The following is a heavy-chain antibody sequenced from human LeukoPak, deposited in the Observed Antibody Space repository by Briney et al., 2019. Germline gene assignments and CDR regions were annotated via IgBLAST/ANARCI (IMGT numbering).Heavy chain of an antibody. V-gene: IGHV1-8*03. CDR1: VYTFTTYD. Sequence: ASVKVSCKASVYTFTTYDINWVRQATGQGLDWMGWMNPNSGNTGYAQKFQGRVTITRNTSISTAYMELSSLRSEDTAVYYCARGGKNCSAGSCYRWFDPWGQGTLVTVSS. CDR2: MNPNSGNT. CDR3: ARGGKNCSAGSCYRWFDP. J-gene: IGHJ5*02. D-gene: IGHD2-15*01.